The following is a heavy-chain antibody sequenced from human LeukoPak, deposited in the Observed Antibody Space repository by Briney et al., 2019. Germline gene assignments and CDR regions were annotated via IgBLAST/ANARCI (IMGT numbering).Heavy chain of an antibody. Sequence: GGSLRLSCAASGFTFSNYDMNWVRQAPGRGLEWISYISSSSTIYYADPVKGRFTISRGNAKNSLYLQMNSLRAEDTAMYYCARDLGHWGQGTLVTVSS. CDR1: GFTFSNYD. J-gene: IGHJ1*01. V-gene: IGHV3-69-1*01. CDR3: ARDLGH. CDR2: ISSSSTI.